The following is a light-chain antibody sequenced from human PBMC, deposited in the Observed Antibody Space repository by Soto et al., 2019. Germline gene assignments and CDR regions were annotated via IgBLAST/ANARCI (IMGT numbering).Light chain of an antibody. CDR2: GAS. CDR1: QSLVYSDGNAY. J-gene: IGKJ1*01. V-gene: IGKV2-30*01. CDR3: MQGTHWPPT. Sequence: VVMTQSPLSLPVTLGQPASISCRSSQSLVYSDGNAYLNWFQQRPGQSPRHLIYGASNLYYGVPDRFSGSGSGTDFAMHISRVEAEDVAVYYCMQGTHWPPTFGRGTRVEIK.